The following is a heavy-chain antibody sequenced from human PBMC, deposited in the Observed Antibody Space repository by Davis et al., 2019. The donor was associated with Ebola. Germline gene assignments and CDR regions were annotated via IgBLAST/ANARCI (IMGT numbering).Heavy chain of an antibody. V-gene: IGHV5-51*01. D-gene: IGHD3-3*02. CDR3: ARGTSLARNFDY. J-gene: IGHJ4*02. CDR2: IYPDDSDT. Sequence: KVSCKGSGYRFTSYWIGWVRQMPGNGLEWMGIIYPDDSDTRYSPSFQGQVTISADESISTAYLQWSSLKASDTAMYYCARGTSLARNFDYWGQGTLVSVSS. CDR1: GYRFTSYW.